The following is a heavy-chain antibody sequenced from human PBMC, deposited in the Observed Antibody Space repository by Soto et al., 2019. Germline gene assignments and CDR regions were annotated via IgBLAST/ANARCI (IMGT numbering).Heavy chain of an antibody. CDR2: ISSSSSYI. D-gene: IGHD5-12*01. Sequence: GGSLRLSCAASGFTFSSYSMNWVRQAPGKGLEWVSSISSSSSYIYYADSVKGRFTISRDNAKNSLYLQMNSLRAEDTAVYYCAREWQTYYYYMDVWGKGTTVTVSS. CDR3: AREWQTYYYYMDV. J-gene: IGHJ6*03. CDR1: GFTFSSYS. V-gene: IGHV3-21*01.